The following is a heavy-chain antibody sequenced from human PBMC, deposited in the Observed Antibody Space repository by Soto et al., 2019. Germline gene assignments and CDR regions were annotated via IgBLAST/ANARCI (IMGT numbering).Heavy chain of an antibody. V-gene: IGHV1-3*04. CDR3: ARAISGYLT. CDR1: GITYTTYA. Sequence: QVQVVQSGAEVKKPGASVKVSCKASGITYTTYAIHWVRQAPGQGLEWMGWINTGNGNTRYSQRFQGRVTLTTDTSARTAYMDLSSLTSEDTAVYYCARAISGYLTWGQGTLITVSS. CDR2: INTGNGNT. D-gene: IGHD5-12*01. J-gene: IGHJ5*02.